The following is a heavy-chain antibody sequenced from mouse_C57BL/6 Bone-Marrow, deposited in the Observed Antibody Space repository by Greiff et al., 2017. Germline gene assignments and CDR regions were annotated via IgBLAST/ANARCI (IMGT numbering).Heavy chain of an antibody. CDR3: ARRDSYFDD. CDR1: GFTFSSYG. Sequence: EVQGVESGGDLVKPGGSLKLSCAASGFTFSSYGMSWVRQTPDKRLEWVATISSGGSYTYYPDSVKGRFTISRDNAKNTLYLQMSSLKSEDTAMYYCARRDSYFDDWGQGTTLTVSS. V-gene: IGHV5-6*02. J-gene: IGHJ2*01. CDR2: ISSGGSYT. D-gene: IGHD2-12*01.